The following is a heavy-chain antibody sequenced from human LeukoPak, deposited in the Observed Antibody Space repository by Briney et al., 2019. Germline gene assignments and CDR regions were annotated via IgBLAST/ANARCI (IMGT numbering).Heavy chain of an antibody. CDR3: AKDLVRGVIGYYYYYMDV. CDR2: ISGSGGST. Sequence: PGGTLRLSCAASGFTFSSYGMSWVRQAPGKRLEWVSAISGSGGSTYYADSVKGRFTISRDNSKNTLYLQMNSLRAEDTAVYYCAKDLVRGVIGYYYYYMDVWGKGTTVTISS. J-gene: IGHJ6*03. V-gene: IGHV3-23*01. D-gene: IGHD3-10*01. CDR1: GFTFSSYG.